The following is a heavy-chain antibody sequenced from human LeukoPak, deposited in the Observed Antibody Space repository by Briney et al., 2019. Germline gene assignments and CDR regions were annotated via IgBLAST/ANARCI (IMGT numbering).Heavy chain of an antibody. D-gene: IGHD3-10*01. J-gene: IGHJ2*01. CDR2: ISSSSSYI. V-gene: IGHV3-21*01. CDR1: GFTFSSYS. CDR3: ARVEGFGELEYFDL. Sequence: GGSLRPSCAASGFTFSSYSMNWVRQAPGKGLEWVSSISSSSSYIYYADSVRGRFTISRDNAKNSLYLQMNSLRAEDTAVYYCARVEGFGELEYFDLWGRGTLVTVSS.